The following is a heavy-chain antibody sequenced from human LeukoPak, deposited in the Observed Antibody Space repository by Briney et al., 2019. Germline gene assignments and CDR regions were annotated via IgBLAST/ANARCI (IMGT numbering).Heavy chain of an antibody. CDR1: GFTFRSYA. CDR2: ISGSGDST. Sequence: LAGGSLRLSCVVSGFTFRSYAMSWVRQAPGKGLEWVSGISGSGDSTYYADSVEGRFSISRDTAKNTLYLQMISLRDDDTAVYYCVKQTAFGFFFDSRAAYYFDCWGQGTLVTVSS. D-gene: IGHD6-19*01. CDR3: VKQTAFGFFFDSRAAYYFDC. V-gene: IGHV3-23*01. J-gene: IGHJ4*02.